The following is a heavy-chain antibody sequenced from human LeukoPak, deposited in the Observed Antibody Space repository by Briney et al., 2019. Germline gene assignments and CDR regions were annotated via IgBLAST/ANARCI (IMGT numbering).Heavy chain of an antibody. J-gene: IGHJ3*02. D-gene: IGHD3-16*02. CDR1: GFTFSSYW. Sequence: PGGSLRLSCAASGFTFSSYWMSWVRQAPGKGLEWVAFIQYDGTNKYYADSVKGRFTISRDNSRNTLYLQMNSLRAEDTAVYYCARDNPDYDYIWGSYRGGDAFDIWGQGTMVTVSS. V-gene: IGHV3-30*02. CDR2: IQYDGTNK. CDR3: ARDNPDYDYIWGSYRGGDAFDI.